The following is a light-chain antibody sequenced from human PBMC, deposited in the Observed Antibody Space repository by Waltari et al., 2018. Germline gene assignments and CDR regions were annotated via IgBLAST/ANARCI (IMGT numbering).Light chain of an antibody. CDR1: SSDLGRSSL. Sequence: QSALTQPASVSGSPGPSITISCTGNSSDLGRSSLVHWYQQHPGKAPKLLIYEGNKRHSGVSNRFSGSNSGNTASLTISGLQAEDEADYYCCSYAGSSTFLFGGGTKVTVL. CDR2: EGN. CDR3: CSYAGSSTFL. J-gene: IGLJ2*01. V-gene: IGLV2-23*03.